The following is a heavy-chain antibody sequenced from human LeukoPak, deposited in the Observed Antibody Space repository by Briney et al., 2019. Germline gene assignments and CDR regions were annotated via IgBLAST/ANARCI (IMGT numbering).Heavy chain of an antibody. CDR2: ISSSSSSI. CDR1: GFRFSAYS. Sequence: GGSLRLSCEASGFRFSAYSMNWVRQAPGKGLEGVSSISSSSSSIHYADSVKGRFTISRDNAKHALYLQMNSLRVDDTGVYYCARGPEYGSGSYWGQGTLVTVSS. D-gene: IGHD3-10*01. V-gene: IGHV3-21*01. CDR3: ARGPEYGSGSY. J-gene: IGHJ4*02.